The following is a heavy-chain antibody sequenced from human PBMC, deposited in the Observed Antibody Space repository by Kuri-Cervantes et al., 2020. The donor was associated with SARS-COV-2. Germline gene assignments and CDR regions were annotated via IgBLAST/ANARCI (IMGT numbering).Heavy chain of an antibody. CDR1: GGSISSSSYY. J-gene: IGHJ5*02. Sequence: SETLSLTCTVSGGSISSSSYYWGWIRQPPGKGLEWIGSIYYSGSTYYNPSLKSRVTISVDTSKNQFSLKLSSVTAADTAVYYCAKEVEQPVPWFDPWGQGTLVTVSS. D-gene: IGHD6-6*01. CDR2: IYYSGST. V-gene: IGHV4-39*07. CDR3: AKEVEQPVPWFDP.